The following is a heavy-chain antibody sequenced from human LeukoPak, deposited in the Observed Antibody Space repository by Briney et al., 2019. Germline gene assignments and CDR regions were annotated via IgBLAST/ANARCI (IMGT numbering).Heavy chain of an antibody. CDR3: ARSLLVVPDASGEHDAFDM. CDR2: ISACNGDT. V-gene: IGHV1-18*01. CDR1: GYTFTHYG. J-gene: IGHJ3*02. D-gene: IGHD2-8*02. Sequence: ASVKVSCKTSGYTFTHYGIRWVRQAPGQGLEWVGWISACNGDTKYAQNFQDKVTMTTDTSTSTAYMELRSLTSDDTAVYYCARSLLVVPDASGEHDAFDMWGQGTMVTVSS.